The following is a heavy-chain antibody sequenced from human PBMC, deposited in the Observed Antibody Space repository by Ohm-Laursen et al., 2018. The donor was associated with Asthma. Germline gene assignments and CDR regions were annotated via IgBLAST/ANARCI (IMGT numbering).Heavy chain of an antibody. Sequence: VSSVKVSCKISGYTLTELSMHWVRQAPGKGLEWMGGFDPEDGETIYAQKFQGRVTMTEDTSTDTAYMELSSLRSEDTAVYFCATARFDAPPPLRWYNFDYWGQGTLVTVSS. CDR2: FDPEDGET. J-gene: IGHJ4*02. D-gene: IGHD4-23*01. CDR1: GYTLTELS. CDR3: ATARFDAPPPLRWYNFDY. V-gene: IGHV1-24*01.